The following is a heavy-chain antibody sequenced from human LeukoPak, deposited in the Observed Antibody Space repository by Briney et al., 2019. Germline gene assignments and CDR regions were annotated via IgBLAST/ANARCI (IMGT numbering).Heavy chain of an antibody. CDR1: GITFSDYY. CDR2: TSSSSSYT. CDR3: ARDEGYSYGSCDY. Sequence: GGALVLSWAAAGITFSDYYMRGSRAAGGKGEGRGGYTSSSSSYTNYAVSVKGRFTISRANAKTSLYLQMNSLRAEDTAVYYCARDEGYSYGSCDYWGQGTLVTVSS. V-gene: IGHV3-11*06. J-gene: IGHJ4*02. D-gene: IGHD5-18*01.